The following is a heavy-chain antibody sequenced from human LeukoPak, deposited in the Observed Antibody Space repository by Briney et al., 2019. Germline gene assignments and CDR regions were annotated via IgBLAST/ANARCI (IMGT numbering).Heavy chain of an antibody. J-gene: IGHJ4*02. D-gene: IGHD6-19*01. CDR1: GFTFSSYA. CDR3: AYQWLVSYDC. V-gene: IGHV3-23*01. CDR2: ISGSGGST. Sequence: GGSLRLSCAASGFTFSSYAMSWVRQAPGKGLEWVLAISGSGGSTYYADSVKGRFTISRDNSKNTLYLQMNSLRAEDTAVYYCAYQWLVSYDCWGQGTLVTVSS.